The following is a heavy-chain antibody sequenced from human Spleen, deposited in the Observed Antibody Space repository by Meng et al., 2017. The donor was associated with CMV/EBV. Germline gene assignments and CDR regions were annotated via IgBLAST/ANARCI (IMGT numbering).Heavy chain of an antibody. D-gene: IGHD3-10*01. V-gene: IGHV1-69*05. Sequence: SVKVSCKTSGYTFTSYYMHWVRQAPGQGLEWMGGIIPIFGTANYAQKFQGRVTITTDESTGTAYMELSSLRSEDTAVYYCARDGVGEGYWGQGTLVTVSS. CDR2: IIPIFGTA. CDR1: GYTFTSYY. CDR3: ARDGVGEGY. J-gene: IGHJ4*02.